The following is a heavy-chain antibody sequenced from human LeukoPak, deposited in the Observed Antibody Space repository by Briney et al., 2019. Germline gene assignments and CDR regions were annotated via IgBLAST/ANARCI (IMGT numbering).Heavy chain of an antibody. CDR3: ARAPPLYYYYMDV. J-gene: IGHJ6*03. CDR1: GLTFSSYW. CDR2: INTDGSST. Sequence: GGSLRLSCAASGLTFSSYWMHWVRQAPGKGLVWVSRINTDGSSTSYADSVKGRFTISRDNAKNTLYLQMNSLRAEDTAVYYCARAPPLYYYYMDVWGKGTTVTVSS. V-gene: IGHV3-74*01.